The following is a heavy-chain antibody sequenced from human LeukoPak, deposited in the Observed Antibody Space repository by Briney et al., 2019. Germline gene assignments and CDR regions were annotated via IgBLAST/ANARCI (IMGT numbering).Heavy chain of an antibody. V-gene: IGHV3-23*01. J-gene: IGHJ4*02. D-gene: IGHD6-13*01. CDR3: GKASGSGWYHFDY. CDR2: ISGGGGNT. CDR1: GFTFSSYA. Sequence: GGSLRLSCAASGFTFSSYAKSWVRQAPGKGLEWVSSISGGGGNTYNAGSVKGRFTISRDNSKSTLYLQMNSLRAEDTAIYYCGKASGSGWYHFDYWGQGTLVTVSS.